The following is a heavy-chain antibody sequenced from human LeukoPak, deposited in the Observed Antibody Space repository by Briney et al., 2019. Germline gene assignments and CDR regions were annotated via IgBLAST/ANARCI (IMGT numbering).Heavy chain of an antibody. CDR2: ISGSGDST. Sequence: QTGGSLRLSCAASGFTFSSSAMTWVRQAPGKGLEWVSAISGSGDSTYYADSVEGRFTISRDNSKNTLYLQMNSLRAEDTAVYYCARGDRPRDLMIVVVRDGPIDYWGQGTLVTVSS. J-gene: IGHJ4*02. D-gene: IGHD3-22*01. V-gene: IGHV3-23*01. CDR1: GFTFSSSA. CDR3: ARGDRPRDLMIVVVRDGPIDY.